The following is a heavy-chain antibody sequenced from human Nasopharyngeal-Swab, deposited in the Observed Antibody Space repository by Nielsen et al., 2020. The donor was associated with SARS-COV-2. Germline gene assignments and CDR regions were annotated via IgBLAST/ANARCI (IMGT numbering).Heavy chain of an antibody. J-gene: IGHJ5*02. CDR1: GYSFVHHW. D-gene: IGHD5-24*01. CDR2: VYPGNSEV. CDR3: TRRAARDGYNYEVDP. Sequence: GESLKISCLASGYSFVHHWIGWVRQRPGKGLEWMGMVYPGNSEVAYSPSFQGQVTVSADKSMNTAYLQWRNLRASDTAMYFCTRRAARDGYNYEVDPWGQGTLVTVSS. V-gene: IGHV5-51*01.